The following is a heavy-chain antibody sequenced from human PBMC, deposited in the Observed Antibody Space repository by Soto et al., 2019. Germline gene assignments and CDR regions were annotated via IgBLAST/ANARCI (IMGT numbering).Heavy chain of an antibody. CDR1: GFTFSSYA. J-gene: IGHJ4*02. V-gene: IGHV3-30-3*01. Sequence: SLRLSCAASGFTFSSYAMHWVRQAPDKGLEWVAVISYDGSNKYYADSVKGRFTISRDNSNNTLYLQMNSLRAEDTAVYYCARGYGGTSFFAAYFDYWGQGTLVTVSS. CDR3: ARGYGGTSFFAAYFDY. CDR2: ISYDGSNK. D-gene: IGHD4-17*01.